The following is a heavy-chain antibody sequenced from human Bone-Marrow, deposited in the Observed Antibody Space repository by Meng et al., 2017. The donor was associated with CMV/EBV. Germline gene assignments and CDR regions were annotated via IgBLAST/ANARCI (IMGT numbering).Heavy chain of an antibody. CDR2: IKQDGSEK. D-gene: IGHD2-2*01. CDR1: GFTLSSYW. Sequence: GGSLRLSCAASGFTLSSYWMSWVRQAPGKGLEWVANIKQDGSEKYYVDSVKGRFTISRDNAKNSLYLQMNSLRAEDTAVYYCARGVVPAARPGNYYGMGVWGQGHTVTVSS. J-gene: IGHJ6*02. V-gene: IGHV3-7*01. CDR3: ARGVVPAARPGNYYGMGV.